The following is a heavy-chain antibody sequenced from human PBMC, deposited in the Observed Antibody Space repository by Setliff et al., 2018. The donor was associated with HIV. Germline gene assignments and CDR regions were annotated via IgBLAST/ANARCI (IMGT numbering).Heavy chain of an antibody. V-gene: IGHV3-23*01. CDR3: AKHECSGGCYYYMDV. CDR2: ISGSNSRT. CDR1: GFNFMFFA. D-gene: IGHD2-15*01. J-gene: IGHJ6*03. Sequence: GASVKVSCTAPGFNFMFFAMSWVRQAPGKGLEWVSGISGSNSRTDYVDSVKGRFTISRDKPKNTLYLQLNSLRAEDTAVYYCAKHECSGGCYYYMDVWGKGIMVTV.